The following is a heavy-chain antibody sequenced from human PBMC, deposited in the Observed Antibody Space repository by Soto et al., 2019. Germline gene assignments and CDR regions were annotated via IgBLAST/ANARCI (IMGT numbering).Heavy chain of an antibody. J-gene: IGHJ5*02. Sequence: ASVKVSCKASGYTFTSYDINWVRQATGQGLEWMGWMNPNSGNTGYAQKFQGRVTMTRNTSISTAYMELSSLRSEDTAVYYCARGDTIFGVVYNWFDPWGQGTPVTVSS. V-gene: IGHV1-8*01. D-gene: IGHD3-3*01. CDR2: MNPNSGNT. CDR3: ARGDTIFGVVYNWFDP. CDR1: GYTFTSYD.